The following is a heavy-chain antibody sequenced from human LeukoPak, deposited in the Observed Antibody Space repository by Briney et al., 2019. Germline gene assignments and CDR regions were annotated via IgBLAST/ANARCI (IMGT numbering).Heavy chain of an antibody. CDR1: GFTFSSYA. Sequence: PGRSLRLSCAASGFTFSSYAMHWVRQAPGKGLEWVAVISYDGSNKYYADSVKGRFTISRDNSKNTLYLQMNSLRAEDTAIYYCAKNYYDRSGSPGPGLDYWGQGTLVTVSS. V-gene: IGHV3-30*04. CDR3: AKNYYDRSGSPGPGLDY. J-gene: IGHJ4*02. D-gene: IGHD3-22*01. CDR2: ISYDGSNK.